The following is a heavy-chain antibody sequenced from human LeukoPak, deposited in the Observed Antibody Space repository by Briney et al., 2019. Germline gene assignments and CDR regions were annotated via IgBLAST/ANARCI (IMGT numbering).Heavy chain of an antibody. CDR2: IYYSGST. J-gene: IGHJ6*03. V-gene: IGHV4-39*07. Sequence: PSETLSLTCTVSGGSISSSSYYWGWIRQPPGKGLEWIGSIYYSGSTYYNPSLKSRFTISVDTSKNQFSLKRSSVTAADTAVYYCARGLGGSRDGYNLRAYYYMDVWGKGTTVTVSS. CDR3: ARGLGGSRDGYNLRAYYYMDV. D-gene: IGHD5-24*01. CDR1: GGSISSSSYY.